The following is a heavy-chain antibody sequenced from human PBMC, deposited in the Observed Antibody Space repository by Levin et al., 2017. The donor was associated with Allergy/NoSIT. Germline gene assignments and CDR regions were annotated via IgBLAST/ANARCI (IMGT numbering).Heavy chain of an antibody. Sequence: GESLKISCAASGFTFSDYYMSWIRQAPGKGLEWVSYISSSGSTIYYADSVKGRFTISRDNAKNSLYLQMNSLRAEDTAVYYCARPFDQVEMATIAIDYWGQGTLVTVSS. CDR1: GFTFSDYY. CDR2: ISSSGSTI. V-gene: IGHV3-11*01. J-gene: IGHJ4*02. CDR3: ARPFDQVEMATIAIDY. D-gene: IGHD5-24*01.